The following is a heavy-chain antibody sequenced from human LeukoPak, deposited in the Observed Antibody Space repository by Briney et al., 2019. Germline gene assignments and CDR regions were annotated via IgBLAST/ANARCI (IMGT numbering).Heavy chain of an antibody. CDR3: AKQAASGGGVDY. CDR1: GFTFDDYA. Sequence: QPGGSLRLSCATSGFTFDDYAMHWVRQAPGKGLEWVSLISGDDNSTYYADSVKGRFTIPRDNNKNSLHVQLNNLRSEDTALYYCAKQAASGGGVDYWGQGTLVTVSS. J-gene: IGHJ4*02. D-gene: IGHD3-16*01. V-gene: IGHV3-43*02. CDR2: ISGDDNST.